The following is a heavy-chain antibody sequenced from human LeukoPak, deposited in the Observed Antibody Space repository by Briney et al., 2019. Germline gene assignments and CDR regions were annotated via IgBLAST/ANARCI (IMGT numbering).Heavy chain of an antibody. J-gene: IGHJ4*02. CDR1: GGSISNHY. Sequence: SETLSLTCTVSGGSISNHYWSWIRQPAGKGLEWIGRIYTSGSTNYNPSLKSRVTMSVDTSKNQFSLKLSSVTAADTAVYYCASSGDSSGYDFDYWGQGTLVTVSS. CDR2: IYTSGST. D-gene: IGHD3-22*01. CDR3: ASSGDSSGYDFDY. V-gene: IGHV4-4*07.